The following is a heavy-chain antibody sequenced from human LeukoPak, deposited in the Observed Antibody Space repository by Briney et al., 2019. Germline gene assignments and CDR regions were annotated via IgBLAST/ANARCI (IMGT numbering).Heavy chain of an antibody. Sequence: SETLSLTCGVYGESFSGDYWSWIRQPPGKGLEWIGVINQSGSTNYIPSLKSRVTISVDTSKNQFSLKLISVTAADTAVYYCARGRWLQYETWGQGTLVTVSS. CDR2: INQSGST. J-gene: IGHJ5*02. V-gene: IGHV4-34*01. CDR3: ARGRWLQYET. D-gene: IGHD5-24*01. CDR1: GESFSGDY.